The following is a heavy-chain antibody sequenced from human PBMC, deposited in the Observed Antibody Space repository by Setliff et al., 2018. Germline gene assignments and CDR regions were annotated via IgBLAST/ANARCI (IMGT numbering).Heavy chain of an antibody. CDR2: IVTYNDDT. D-gene: IGHD3-10*01. CDR1: GYPFTSYG. Sequence: GASVKVSCKASGYPFTSYGVNWVRQAPGQGLEWMGRIVTYNDDTYYPRKFKGRVTMTTDTSTSTAYMELRSLTSDDTAVYYCARHGSSGKFDASDIWGQGTMVTVSS. J-gene: IGHJ3*02. V-gene: IGHV1-18*04. CDR3: ARHGSSGKFDASDI.